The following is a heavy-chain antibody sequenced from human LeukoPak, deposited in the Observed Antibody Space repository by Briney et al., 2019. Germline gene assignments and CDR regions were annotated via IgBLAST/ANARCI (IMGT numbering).Heavy chain of an antibody. D-gene: IGHD2-2*02. CDR2: ISYDGSNK. J-gene: IGHJ6*02. CDR1: GFTFSSYG. V-gene: IGHV3-30*18. CDR3: AKDLGYCSSTSCYTAYYYYGMDV. Sequence: GGSLRLSCAASGFTFSSYGMHWVRQAPGKGLEWVAVISYDGSNKYYADSVKGRFTISRDNSKNTLYLQMNSLRAEDTAVYYCAKDLGYCSSTSCYTAYYYYGMDVWGQRTTVTVSS.